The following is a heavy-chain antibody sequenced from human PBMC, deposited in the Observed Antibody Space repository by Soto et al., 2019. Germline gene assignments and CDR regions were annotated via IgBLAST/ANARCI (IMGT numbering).Heavy chain of an antibody. CDR3: ADGVYYDSSGYSYYFDY. CDR1: GYTFTSYD. V-gene: IGHV1-8*01. Sequence: GASVNVYCKASGYTFTSYDINWVRQATGQGLEWMGWMNPNTGNTDFAQKFQGRVTITADESTSTAYMELSSLRSEDTAVYYCADGVYYDSSGYSYYFDYWGQGTLVTVSS. CDR2: MNPNTGNT. J-gene: IGHJ4*02. D-gene: IGHD3-22*01.